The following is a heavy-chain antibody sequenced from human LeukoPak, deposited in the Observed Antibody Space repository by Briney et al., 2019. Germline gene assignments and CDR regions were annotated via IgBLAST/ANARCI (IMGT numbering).Heavy chain of an antibody. CDR2: IYYSGST. Sequence: SETLSLTCTVSGGSISSGDYYWSWIRQPPGKGLEWIGYIYYSGSTYYNPSLKSRVTISVDTSKNQFSLKLSSVIAADTAVYYCARDPTNPDAFDIWGQGTMVTVSS. CDR1: GGSISSGDYY. CDR3: ARDPTNPDAFDI. J-gene: IGHJ3*02. V-gene: IGHV4-30-4*01. D-gene: IGHD5-12*01.